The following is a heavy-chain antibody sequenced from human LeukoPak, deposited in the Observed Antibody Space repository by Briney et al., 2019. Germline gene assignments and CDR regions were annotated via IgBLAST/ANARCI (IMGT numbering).Heavy chain of an antibody. J-gene: IGHJ5*02. Sequence: SETLSLTCAVYGGSFSGYYWNWIRQSPGKGLEWIGEINQSGSISYNPSLKSRVTISVDTSKNHFSLKVSSVTAADTAVYYCARRWNARLYNWFDPWGQGTLVTVSS. D-gene: IGHD1-1*01. CDR2: INQSGSI. V-gene: IGHV4-34*01. CDR3: ARRWNARLYNWFDP. CDR1: GGSFSGYY.